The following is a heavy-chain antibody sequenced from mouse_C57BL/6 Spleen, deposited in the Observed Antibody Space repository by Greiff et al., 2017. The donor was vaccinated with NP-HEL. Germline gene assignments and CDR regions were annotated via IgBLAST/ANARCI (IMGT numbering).Heavy chain of an antibody. V-gene: IGHV1-52*01. CDR3: ARSGGAMDY. Sequence: QVQLQQPGAELVRPGSSVKLSCKASGYTFTSYWMHWVKQRPIQGLEWIGNIDPSDSETHYNQKFKDKATLTVDKSSSTAYMQLNSLTSEDSAVYYCARSGGAMDYWGQGTSVTVSS. D-gene: IGHD1-1*02. CDR2: IDPSDSET. CDR1: GYTFTSYW. J-gene: IGHJ4*01.